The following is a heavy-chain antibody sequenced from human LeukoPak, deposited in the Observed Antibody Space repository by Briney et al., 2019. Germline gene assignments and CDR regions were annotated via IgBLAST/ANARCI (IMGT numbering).Heavy chain of an antibody. CDR2: IRSKAYGGTT. CDR3: TRDWYYDY. J-gene: IGHJ4*02. V-gene: IGHV3-49*03. CDR1: GFTFSSYA. D-gene: IGHD2/OR15-2a*01. Sequence: GGSLRLSCAASGFTFSSYAMSWFRQAPGKGLEWVGFIRSKAYGGTTEYAASVKGRFTISRDDSKSIAYLQMNSLKTEDTAVYYCTRDWYYDYWGQGTLVTVSS.